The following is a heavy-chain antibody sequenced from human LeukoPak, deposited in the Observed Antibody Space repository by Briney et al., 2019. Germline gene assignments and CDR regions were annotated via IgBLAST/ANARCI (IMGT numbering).Heavy chain of an antibody. CDR3: AREGYFDGAFDI. CDR2: IYYSGST. J-gene: IGHJ3*02. Sequence: SQTLSLTCTLSGGSISRGDYYWSWIRQPPGKGLEWIGYIYYSGSTYYNPSLKSRVTISVDTSKNQFSLKLSSVTAADTAVYYCAREGYFDGAFDIWGQGTMVTVSS. D-gene: IGHD3-9*01. V-gene: IGHV4-30-4*01. CDR1: GGSISRGDYY.